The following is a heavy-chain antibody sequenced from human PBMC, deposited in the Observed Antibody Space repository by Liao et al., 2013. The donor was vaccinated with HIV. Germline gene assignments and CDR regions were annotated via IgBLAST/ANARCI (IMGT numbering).Heavy chain of an antibody. CDR2: INPTGTT. CDR3: ARSPGYFDL. J-gene: IGHJ2*01. V-gene: IGHV4-61*02. Sequence: QVQLQESGPGLVKPSQTLSLTCTVSGGSIISDDDYWTWIRQPAGKGLEWIGRINPTGTTNYNPSLKSRVTISLDTSKNQFSLKLSSVTVADTAVYYCARSPGYFDLWGRGTLVTVSS. CDR1: GGSIISDDDY.